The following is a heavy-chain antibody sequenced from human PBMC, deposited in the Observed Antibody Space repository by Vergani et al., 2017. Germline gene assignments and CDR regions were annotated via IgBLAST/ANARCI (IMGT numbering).Heavy chain of an antibody. Sequence: QVQILQSGGGVVQPGGSLRLSCTLSGFTFSSYRMHWVRQAPGKGLEWVAVISYDGSNKYYADSVKGRFTISRDNSKNTLYLQMNSLRAEDTAVYYCAKDLGAPNDYWGQGTLVTVSS. V-gene: IGHV3-30*18. CDR1: GFTFSSYR. D-gene: IGHD4/OR15-4a*01. CDR2: ISYDGSNK. CDR3: AKDLGAPNDY. J-gene: IGHJ4*02.